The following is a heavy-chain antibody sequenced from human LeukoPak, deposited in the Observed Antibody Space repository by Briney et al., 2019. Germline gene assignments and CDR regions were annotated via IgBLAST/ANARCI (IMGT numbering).Heavy chain of an antibody. CDR3: ARGRGIAARRGNNWFDP. V-gene: IGHV4-59*12. CDR1: GGSISSYY. Sequence: SETLSLTCTVSGGSISSYYWSWIRQPPGKGLEWIGYIYYSGSTNYNPSLRSRVTISVDTSKNQFSLKLSSVTAADTAVYYCARGRGIAARRGNNWFDPWGQGTLVTVSS. D-gene: IGHD6-6*01. J-gene: IGHJ5*02. CDR2: IYYSGST.